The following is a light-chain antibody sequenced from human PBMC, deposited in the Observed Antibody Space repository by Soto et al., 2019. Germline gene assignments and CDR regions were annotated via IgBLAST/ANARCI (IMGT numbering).Light chain of an antibody. Sequence: DIEMTQSPSTLSASVGDRLTITCRASQTIRRWLAWYQQRPGKAPKVLIYDASTVESGVPARFSGSGSETEFTLTISSLQPEDSATYYCQHYNSDPWTFGQGTKVDIK. CDR3: QHYNSDPWT. CDR1: QTIRRW. V-gene: IGKV1-5*01. J-gene: IGKJ1*01. CDR2: DAS.